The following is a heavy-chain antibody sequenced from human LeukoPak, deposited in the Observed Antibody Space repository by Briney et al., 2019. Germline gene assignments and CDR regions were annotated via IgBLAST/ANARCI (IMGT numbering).Heavy chain of an antibody. CDR3: AKGGSGNPAVAGTYY. CDR2: ISGSGGST. CDR1: GFTFGSYA. J-gene: IGHJ4*02. D-gene: IGHD6-19*01. Sequence: GGSLRLSWAASGFTFGSYAMSWVRQAPGKGLEWVSAISGSGGSTYYADSVKGRFTISRDNSKNTLYLQMNSLRAEDTAVYYCAKGGSGNPAVAGTYYWGQGTLVTVSS. V-gene: IGHV3-23*01.